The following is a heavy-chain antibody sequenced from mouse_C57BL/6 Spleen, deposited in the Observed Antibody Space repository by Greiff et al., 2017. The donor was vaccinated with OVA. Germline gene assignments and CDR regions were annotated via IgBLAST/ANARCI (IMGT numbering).Heavy chain of an antibody. J-gene: IGHJ3*01. CDR1: GYAFSSSW. D-gene: IGHD2-4*01. CDR3: LYYDYDTWFAY. V-gene: IGHV1-82*01. Sequence: QVQLQQSGPELVKPGASVKISCKASGYAFSSSWMNWVKQRPGKGLEWIGRIYPGDGDTNYNGKFKGKATLTADKSSSTAYMHLSSLTSEDSAVYFCLYYDYDTWFAYWGQGTLVTVSA. CDR2: IYPGDGDT.